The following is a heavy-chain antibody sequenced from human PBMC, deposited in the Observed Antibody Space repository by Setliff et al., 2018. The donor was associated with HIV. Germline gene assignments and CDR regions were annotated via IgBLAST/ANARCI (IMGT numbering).Heavy chain of an antibody. CDR3: ARRGSGFFHYYYYMDV. Sequence: PSETLSLTCTVSGGSISSNNYYWGWIRQPPGKGLEWIGSIYYSGSTYYNPSLKSRVTISVDTSKNQFSLKLSSVTAADTAVYYCARRGSGFFHYYYYMDVWGKGTTVTVSS. D-gene: IGHD3-10*01. V-gene: IGHV4-39*07. J-gene: IGHJ6*03. CDR1: GGSISSNNYY. CDR2: IYYSGST.